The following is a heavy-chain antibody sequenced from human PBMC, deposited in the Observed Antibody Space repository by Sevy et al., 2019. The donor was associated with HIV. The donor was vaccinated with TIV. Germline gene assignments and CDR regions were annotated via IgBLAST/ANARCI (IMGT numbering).Heavy chain of an antibody. D-gene: IGHD3-16*01. V-gene: IGHV3-48*02. J-gene: IGHJ4*02. Sequence: GGSLRLSCAASGFTFSNDPMNWVRQAPGKGLEWVSYISAGSTTIYYADSVKGRFTISRDNAKNSLYLQMNSMRDEVTAVYHCARDRFYAFDYWGQGTLVTVSS. CDR2: ISAGSTTI. CDR3: ARDRFYAFDY. CDR1: GFTFSNDP.